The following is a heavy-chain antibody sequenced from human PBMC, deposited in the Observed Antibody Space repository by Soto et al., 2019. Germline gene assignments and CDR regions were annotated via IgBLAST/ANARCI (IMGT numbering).Heavy chain of an antibody. J-gene: IGHJ4*02. CDR1: GFTFSSHT. Sequence: GGSLRLSCAASGFTFSSHTMGWVRQAPGRGLEWVAAISGSGHIANYADSGRGRFTISRDNSKNTVDLQMSSLRAEDTALYYCAKGVEDRLLDDWGQGTLVNVSS. CDR2: ISGSGHIA. D-gene: IGHD6-6*01. V-gene: IGHV3-23*01. CDR3: AKGVEDRLLDD.